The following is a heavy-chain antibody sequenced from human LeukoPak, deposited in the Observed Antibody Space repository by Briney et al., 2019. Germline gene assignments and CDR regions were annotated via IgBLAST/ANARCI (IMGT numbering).Heavy chain of an antibody. D-gene: IGHD5-18*01. CDR3: AREGSGDTAMVTIS. V-gene: IGHV3-7*01. CDR2: IKQDGSEK. Sequence: GGSLRLSCAASGFTFSRYWMSWVRQAPGKGLEWVANIKQDGSEKYYVDSVKGRFTISRDNAKNSLYLQMNSLRAEDTAVYFCAREGSGDTAMVTISWGQGTLVTVSS. CDR1: GFTFSRYW. J-gene: IGHJ5*02.